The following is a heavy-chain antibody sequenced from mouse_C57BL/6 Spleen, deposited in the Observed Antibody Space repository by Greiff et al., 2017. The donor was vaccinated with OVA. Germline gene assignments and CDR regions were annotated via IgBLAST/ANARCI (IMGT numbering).Heavy chain of an antibody. Sequence: VQLQQPGAELVRPGSSVKLSCKASGYTFTSYWMHWVKQRPIQGLEWIGNIDPSDSETHYNQKFKDKATLTVDKSSSTAYMQLSSLTSEDSAVYYCARRGDGYPWYFDVWGTGTTVTVSS. D-gene: IGHD2-3*01. CDR3: ARRGDGYPWYFDV. CDR1: GYTFTSYW. V-gene: IGHV1-52*01. CDR2: IDPSDSET. J-gene: IGHJ1*03.